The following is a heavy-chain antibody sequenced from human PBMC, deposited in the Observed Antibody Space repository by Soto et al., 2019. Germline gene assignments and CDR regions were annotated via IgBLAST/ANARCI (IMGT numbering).Heavy chain of an antibody. Sequence: SLRLSCAASGFTFSSYGMHWVRQAPGKGLEWVAVISYDGSNKYYADSVKGRFTISRDNSKNTLYLQMNSLRAEDTAVYYCAKLAYCSGGSSYSLQDVWGKGTTVTVSS. CDR2: ISYDGSNK. CDR3: AKLAYCSGGSSYSLQDV. V-gene: IGHV3-30*18. J-gene: IGHJ6*04. D-gene: IGHD2-15*01. CDR1: GFTFSSYG.